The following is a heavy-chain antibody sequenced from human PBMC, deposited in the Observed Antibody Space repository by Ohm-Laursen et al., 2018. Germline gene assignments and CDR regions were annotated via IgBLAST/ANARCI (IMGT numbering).Heavy chain of an antibody. D-gene: IGHD3-22*01. CDR3: AGEFYFDSSGYYY. V-gene: IGHV4-38-2*01. CDR2: IYPRGTT. J-gene: IGHJ4*02. CDR1: GHSIRSGYY. Sequence: SQTLSLTCRVSGHSIRSGYYWGWIRQPPGKGLEWIGSIYPRGTTYYNPSLESRVALSVDTSKSQLSLNLTSATTADTAVYYCAGEFYFDSSGYYYWGQGTLVTVSS.